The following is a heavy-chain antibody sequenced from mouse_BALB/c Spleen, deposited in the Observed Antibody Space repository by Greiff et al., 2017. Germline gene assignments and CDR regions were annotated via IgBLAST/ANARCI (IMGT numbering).Heavy chain of an antibody. CDR2: ISTYYGDA. J-gene: IGHJ4*01. Sequence: QVQLQQSGAELVRPGVSVKISCKGSGYTFTDYAMHWVKQSHAKSLEWIGVISTYYGDASYNQKFKGKATMTVDKSSSTAYMELARLTSEDSAIYYCARGLGMITTYYAMDYWGQGTSVTVSS. CDR3: ARGLGMITTYYAMDY. CDR1: GYTFTDYA. D-gene: IGHD2-4*01. V-gene: IGHV1S137*01.